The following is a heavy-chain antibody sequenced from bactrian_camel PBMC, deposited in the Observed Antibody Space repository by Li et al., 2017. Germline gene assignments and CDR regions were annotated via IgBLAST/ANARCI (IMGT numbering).Heavy chain of an antibody. CDR3: AADLSPVSGVLPEFGDGPVEADFGV. Sequence: QLVESGGGSVQAGGSLTLACVASDYPWGNNCMGWFRQVSGKEREGVAAIQIGGESTFIGDSVKGRFTISQDQAKNTVYLHMNNLKSEDTAIYYCAADLSPVSGVLPEFGDGPVEADFGVWGQGTQVTVS. V-gene: IGHV3S40*01. J-gene: IGHJ6*01. CDR1: DYPWGNNC. CDR2: IQIGGEST. D-gene: IGHD5*01.